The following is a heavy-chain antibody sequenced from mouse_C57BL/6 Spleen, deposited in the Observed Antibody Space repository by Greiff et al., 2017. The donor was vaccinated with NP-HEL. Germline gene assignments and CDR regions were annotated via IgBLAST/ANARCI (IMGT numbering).Heavy chain of an antibody. CDR2: IYPGSGST. Sequence: VQLQQSGAELVKPGASVKMSCKASGYTFTSYWITWVRQRPGQGLEWIGDIYPGSGSTNYNEKFKSKATLTVDTSSSTAYMQLSSLTSEDSAVYYCARSSGTEDYWGQGTTLTVSS. V-gene: IGHV1-55*01. CDR3: ARSSGTEDY. J-gene: IGHJ2*01. D-gene: IGHD3-3*01. CDR1: GYTFTSYW.